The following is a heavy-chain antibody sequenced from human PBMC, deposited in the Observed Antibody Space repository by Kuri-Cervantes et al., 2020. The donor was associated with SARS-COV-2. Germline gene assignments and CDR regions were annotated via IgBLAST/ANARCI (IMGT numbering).Heavy chain of an antibody. D-gene: IGHD4-17*01. CDR1: GFSFSYYG. CDR2: TRNKANSYTT. Sequence: GGSLRLSCAASGFSFSYYGMHWVRQAPGKGLEWVGRTRNKANSYTTEYAASVKGRFTISRDDSKNSLYLQMNSLKTEDTAVYYCARVTVTTGYFDLWGRGTLVTVSS. V-gene: IGHV3-72*01. J-gene: IGHJ2*01. CDR3: ARVTVTTGYFDL.